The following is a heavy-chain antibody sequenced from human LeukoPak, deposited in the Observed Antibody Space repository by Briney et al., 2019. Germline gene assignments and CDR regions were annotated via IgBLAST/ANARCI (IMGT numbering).Heavy chain of an antibody. D-gene: IGHD3-10*01. CDR2: IYHSGST. V-gene: IGHV4-30-2*01. CDR3: ARAGSDGYFDY. CDR1: GGSISSGGYS. J-gene: IGHJ4*02. Sequence: KPSETLSLTCAVSGGSISSGGYSWSWIRQPPGKGLEWIGYIYHSGSTYYNPSLKSRVTISVDRSKYQFSLKLSSVTAADTAVYYCARAGSDGYFDYWGQGTLVTVSS.